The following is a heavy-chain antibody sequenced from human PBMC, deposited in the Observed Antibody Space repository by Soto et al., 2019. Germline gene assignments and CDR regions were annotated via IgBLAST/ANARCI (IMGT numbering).Heavy chain of an antibody. J-gene: IGHJ4*02. D-gene: IGHD7-27*01. Sequence: EVQLVESGGGLVRPGGSLRVSCAGSGFTFSSAWMNWVRQAPGKGLEWVGRINSKGYGGTIAYAAPVKGRFTISRDDSKNTLYLQMNSLKTDDTAVYYCTTDLPDYAGNSGAGYWGQGTLVSVSS. CDR2: INSKGYGGTI. CDR3: TTDLPDYAGNSGAGY. CDR1: GFTFSSAW. V-gene: IGHV3-15*07.